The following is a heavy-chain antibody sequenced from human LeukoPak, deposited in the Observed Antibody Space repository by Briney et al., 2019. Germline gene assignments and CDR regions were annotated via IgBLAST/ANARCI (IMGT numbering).Heavy chain of an antibody. CDR1: GYTFTGYY. CDR3: ARADSRSWYYFDY. CDR2: INPNSGGT. Sequence: ASVKVSCKASGYTFTGYYVHWVRQAPGQGLEWMGWINPNSGGTNYAQKFQGRVTMTRDTSISTAYMELSRLRSDDTAVYYCARADSRSWYYFDYWGQGTLVTVSS. V-gene: IGHV1-2*02. D-gene: IGHD6-13*01. J-gene: IGHJ4*02.